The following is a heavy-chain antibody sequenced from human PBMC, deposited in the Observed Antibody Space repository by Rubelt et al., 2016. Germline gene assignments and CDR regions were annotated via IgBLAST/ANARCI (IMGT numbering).Heavy chain of an antibody. CDR3: ARQYYESSGYFQRYFDH. J-gene: IGHJ4*02. V-gene: IGHV4-34*01. D-gene: IGHD3-22*01. Sequence: QVQLQQWGAGLLKPSETLSLPCAVYGGSFSGYYWGWIRQPTGQGLEWIGSVYYSGSTYYSPSLKSRVTISVDTSKNQFSRKRGSVTAADTAVYYCARQYYESSGYFQRYFDHWGQGTLVTVSS. CDR2: VYYSGST. CDR1: GGSFSGYY.